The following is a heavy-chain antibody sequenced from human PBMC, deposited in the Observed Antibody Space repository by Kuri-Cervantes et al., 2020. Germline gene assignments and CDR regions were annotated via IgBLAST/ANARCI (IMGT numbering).Heavy chain of an antibody. CDR3: ARGSYSSGWLYYYYGMDV. D-gene: IGHD6-19*01. CDR1: GGTFSSYA. Sequence: SVKVSCKASGGTFSSYAISWVRQAPGQGLEWMGGIIPIFGTANYAQKFQGRVTITADKSTSTAYMELSSPRSEDTAVYYCARGSYSSGWLYYYYGMDVWGQGTTVTVSS. CDR2: IIPIFGTA. J-gene: IGHJ6*02. V-gene: IGHV1-69*06.